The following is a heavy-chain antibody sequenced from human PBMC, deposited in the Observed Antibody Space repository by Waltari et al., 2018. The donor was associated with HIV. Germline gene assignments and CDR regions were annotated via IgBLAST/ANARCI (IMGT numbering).Heavy chain of an antibody. Sequence: VQLLESGGGLVQPGGSLRLSCAASGVTFSSYAVSWVRQAPGEGLEWVSAISGSGGSTYYADSVKGRFTISRDNSKNTLYLQMNSLRAEDTAVYYCATTPGVVAATAGWEWFDPWGQGTLVTVSS. CDR1: GVTFSSYA. D-gene: IGHD2-15*01. CDR3: ATTPGVVAATAGWEWFDP. V-gene: IGHV3-23*01. J-gene: IGHJ5*02. CDR2: ISGSGGST.